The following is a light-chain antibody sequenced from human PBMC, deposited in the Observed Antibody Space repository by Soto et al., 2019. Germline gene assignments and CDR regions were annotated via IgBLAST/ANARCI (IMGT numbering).Light chain of an antibody. Sequence: DIQMTQSPSTLSASVGDRVTITCRASQSISSWLAWYQQKPGKPPKLLIYDASSLAPGVPSRFSGGGSGTECTLTISSLQPDDLETYYCQQFNSYSGTFGQGTKVDIK. CDR3: QQFNSYSGT. CDR2: DAS. J-gene: IGKJ1*01. V-gene: IGKV1-5*01. CDR1: QSISSW.